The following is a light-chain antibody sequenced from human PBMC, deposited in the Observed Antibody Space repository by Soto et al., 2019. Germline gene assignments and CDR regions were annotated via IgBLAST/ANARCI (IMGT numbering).Light chain of an antibody. CDR1: SSDIGDSNY. CDR2: DVS. V-gene: IGLV2-14*03. Sequence: QSVLTHPASVSGSPGRSITISCTGTSSDIGDSNYVSWYQQHPGKAPKLVIYDVSNRPSGVSNRFSGSKSANTASLTISGLQAEDEADYYCSSFRSSSTSYVFGTGTKVTVL. J-gene: IGLJ1*01. CDR3: SSFRSSSTSYV.